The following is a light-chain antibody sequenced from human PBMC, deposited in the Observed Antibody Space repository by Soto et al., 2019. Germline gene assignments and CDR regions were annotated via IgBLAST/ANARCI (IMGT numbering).Light chain of an antibody. CDR2: EVS. J-gene: IGLJ2*01. CDR1: SSDVGGYNY. V-gene: IGLV2-8*01. CDR3: SSYAGSNNLGV. Sequence: QSALTQPPSASGSPGQSVTISCTGTSSDVGGYNYVSWYQQHPGKAPKLMIYEVSKRPSGVPDRFSGSKSGNTASLTVSGLQAEDEADYYCSSYAGSNNLGVFGGGTKRPVL.